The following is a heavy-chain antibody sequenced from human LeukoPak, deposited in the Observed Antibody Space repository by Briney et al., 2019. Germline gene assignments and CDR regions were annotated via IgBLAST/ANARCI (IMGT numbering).Heavy chain of an antibody. Sequence: SETLSLTCTVSGGSISSTNDYWGWIRQPPGKGLEWIGSIYYSGSTYYNLPLKSRVTISVDMSKNQFSLKLSSVTAADTAVYYCARLKSSITMVRGVITTTYNWFDPWGQGTLVTVSS. V-gene: IGHV4-39*07. CDR1: GGSISSTNDY. J-gene: IGHJ5*02. CDR2: IYYSGST. CDR3: ARLKSSITMVRGVITTTYNWFDP. D-gene: IGHD3-10*01.